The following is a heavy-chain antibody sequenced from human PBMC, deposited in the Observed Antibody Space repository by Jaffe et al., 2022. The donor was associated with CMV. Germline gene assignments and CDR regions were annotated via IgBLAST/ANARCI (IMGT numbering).Heavy chain of an antibody. D-gene: IGHD6-13*01. J-gene: IGHJ4*02. Sequence: QVQLQQWGAGLLKPSETLSLTCAVYGGSLSGYYWTWIRQPPGKGLEWIGEINHSENTDYNPSLKSRVTISADTSKNQFSLKLSSVTAADTALYYCARGEQRQQLILVHWGQGTLVTVSS. CDR2: INHSENT. CDR1: GGSLSGYY. V-gene: IGHV4-34*01. CDR3: ARGEQRQQLILVH.